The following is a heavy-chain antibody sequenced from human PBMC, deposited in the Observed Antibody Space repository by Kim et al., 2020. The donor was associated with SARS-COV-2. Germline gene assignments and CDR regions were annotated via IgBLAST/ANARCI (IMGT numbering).Heavy chain of an antibody. V-gene: IGHV3-48*02. CDR3: ARRGGYGYMNFDY. Sequence: YADSVKGRFTISRDNAKNSLYLQMNSLRDEDTAVYYCARRGGYGYMNFDYWGQGTLVTVSS. D-gene: IGHD5-12*01. J-gene: IGHJ4*02.